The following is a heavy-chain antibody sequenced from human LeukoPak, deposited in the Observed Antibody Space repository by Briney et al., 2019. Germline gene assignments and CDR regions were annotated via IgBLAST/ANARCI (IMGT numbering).Heavy chain of an antibody. J-gene: IGHJ4*02. V-gene: IGHV3-30*03. CDR2: ISYDGSNK. Sequence: GGSLRLSCAASGFTFSSYGMHWVRQAPGKGLEWVAVISYDGSNKYYADSVKGRFTISRDNSKNTLYLQMNSLRAEDTAVYYCARDEAYGSGSYYPGGYWGQGTLVTVSS. CDR1: GFTFSSYG. CDR3: ARDEAYGSGSYYPGGY. D-gene: IGHD3-10*01.